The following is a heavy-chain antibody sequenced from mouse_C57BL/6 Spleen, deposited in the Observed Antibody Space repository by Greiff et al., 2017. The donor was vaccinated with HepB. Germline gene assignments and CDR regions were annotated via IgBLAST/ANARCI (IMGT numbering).Heavy chain of an antibody. D-gene: IGHD2-5*01. J-gene: IGHJ2*01. CDR1: GYTFTSYW. Sequence: QVQLQQPGAELVKPGASVKLSCKASGYTFTSYWMQWVKQRPGQGLEWIGEIDPSDSYTNYNQKFKGKATLTVDTSSSTAYMQLSSLTSEDSAVYYGARRGPHYSNSDYWGQGTTLTVSS. CDR2: IDPSDSYT. V-gene: IGHV1-50*01. CDR3: ARRGPHYSNSDY.